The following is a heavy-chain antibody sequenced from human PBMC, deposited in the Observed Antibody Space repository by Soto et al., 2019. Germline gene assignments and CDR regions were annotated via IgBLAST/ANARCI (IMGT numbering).Heavy chain of an antibody. Sequence: QLQLQESGPGLVKPSETLSLTCTVSGGSISSSSYYWGWIRQPPGKGLEWIGSIYYSGSTYYNPSLKSRVTISVDTSKNQFSLKLSSVTAADTAVYYCARLIPMNFWYSSSSINWFDPWGQGTLVTVSS. V-gene: IGHV4-39*01. CDR3: ARLIPMNFWYSSSSINWFDP. D-gene: IGHD6-6*01. CDR2: IYYSGST. CDR1: GGSISSSSYY. J-gene: IGHJ5*02.